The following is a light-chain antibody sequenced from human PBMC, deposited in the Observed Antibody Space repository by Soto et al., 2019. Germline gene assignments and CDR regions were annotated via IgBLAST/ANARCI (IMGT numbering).Light chain of an antibody. CDR3: QQFSSYPLT. J-gene: IGKJ4*01. CDR2: DAS. Sequence: EFVLTQSPGTLSLSPGERATLSYRASQTVRNNYLAWYQQKPGQAPRLLIYDASSRATGIPDRFSGGGSGTDFTLTIGRLEPEDFAVYYCQQFSSYPLTFGGGTKVDIK. V-gene: IGKV3-20*01. CDR1: QTVRNNY.